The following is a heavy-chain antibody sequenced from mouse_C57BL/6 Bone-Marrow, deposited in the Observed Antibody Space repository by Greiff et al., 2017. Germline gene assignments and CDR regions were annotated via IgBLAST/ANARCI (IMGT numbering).Heavy chain of an antibody. D-gene: IGHD1-1*01. CDR3: APQYGDNSYGDY. V-gene: IGHV1-55*01. CDR2: IYPGSGST. Sequence: VQLQQPGAELVKPGASVKMSCKASGYTFTSYWITWVKQRPGQGLEWIGDIYPGSGSTNYNEKFKSKATLTVDTSSSTAYMQLTSLTSADSAVYYCAPQYGDNSYGDYWGQGTTLTVSS. J-gene: IGHJ2*01. CDR1: GYTFTSYW.